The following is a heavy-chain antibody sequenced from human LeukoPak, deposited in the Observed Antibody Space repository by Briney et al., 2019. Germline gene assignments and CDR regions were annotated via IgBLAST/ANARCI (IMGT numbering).Heavy chain of an antibody. Sequence: PGGSLRLSCAASGFTVSSNYMSWVRQAPGKGLEWVSVIYSGGSTYYADSVKGRSTISRDNSKNTLYLQMNSLRAEDTAVYYCASSSRYDLNFDYWGQGTLVTVSS. CDR3: ASSSRYDLNFDY. CDR2: IYSGGST. J-gene: IGHJ4*02. V-gene: IGHV3-53*01. CDR1: GFTVSSNY. D-gene: IGHD2-2*01.